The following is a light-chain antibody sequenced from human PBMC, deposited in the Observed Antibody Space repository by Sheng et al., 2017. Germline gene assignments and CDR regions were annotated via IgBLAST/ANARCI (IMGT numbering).Light chain of an antibody. CDR3: QQSYTTLWT. J-gene: IGKJ1*01. CDR2: AAS. V-gene: IGKV1-12*01. Sequence: IQLTQSPSSLSASVGDRVTITCRASQGISSWLAWYQKKPGRAPRLLIYAASNLQSGVPSRFSGSGSGTDFTLTISSLQPEDFATYYCQQSYTTLWTFGQGTKVEI. CDR1: QGISSW.